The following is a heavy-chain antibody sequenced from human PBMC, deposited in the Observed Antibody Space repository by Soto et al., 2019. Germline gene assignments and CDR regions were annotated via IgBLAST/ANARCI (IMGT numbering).Heavy chain of an antibody. V-gene: IGHV3-23*01. J-gene: IGHJ6*02. CDR2: ISGSGGST. Sequence: EVQLLESGGGLVQPGGSLRLSCAASGFTFSSYAMSWVRQAPGKGLEWVSAISGSGGSTYYADSVKGRFTISRDNCKNTLYLQMNSLRAEDTAVYYCAKEGGRLLFYYYGMAVWGQGTTVTVS. D-gene: IGHD2-2*01. CDR3: AKEGGRLLFYYYGMAV. CDR1: GFTFSSYA.